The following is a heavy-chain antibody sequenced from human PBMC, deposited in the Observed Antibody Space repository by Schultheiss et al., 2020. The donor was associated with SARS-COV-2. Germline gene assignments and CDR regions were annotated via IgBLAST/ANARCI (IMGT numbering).Heavy chain of an antibody. D-gene: IGHD6-19*01. J-gene: IGHJ5*02. CDR2: IYYSGST. CDR3: ARTGAGSYWPRVNWFDP. CDR1: GGSISSYY. Sequence: SETLSLTCTVSGGSISSYYWGWIRQPPGKGLEWIGSIYYSGSTYYNPSLKSRVTISVDTSKNQFSLKLSSVTAADTAVYYCARTGAGSYWPRVNWFDPWGQGTLVTVSS. V-gene: IGHV4-39*07.